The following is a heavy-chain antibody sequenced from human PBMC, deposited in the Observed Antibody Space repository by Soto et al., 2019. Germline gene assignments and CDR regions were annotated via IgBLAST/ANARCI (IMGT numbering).Heavy chain of an antibody. CDR3: VRVGLNRNYDFDF. J-gene: IGHJ4*02. CDR2: INPNSDVT. Sequence: QVQLVQSGAEVKKPGASVKVSCKASGYTFNSYYIHWVRQAPGQGLEWMGWINPNSDVTGYAQSFQGRVTMTRDMSMTTAYMDLTRLGSDDTAVYYCVRVGLNRNYDFDFWGQGTLITVSS. D-gene: IGHD3-16*01. V-gene: IGHV1-2*02. CDR1: GYTFNSYY.